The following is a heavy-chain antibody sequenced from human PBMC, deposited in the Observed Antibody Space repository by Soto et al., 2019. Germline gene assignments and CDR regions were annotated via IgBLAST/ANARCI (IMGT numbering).Heavy chain of an antibody. CDR2: IYYSGST. D-gene: IGHD2-15*01. J-gene: IGHJ3*02. V-gene: IGHV4-59*01. Sequence: PSETLSLTCTVSGGSISSYYWSWIRQPPGKGLEWIGYIYYSGSTNYNPSLKSRVTISVDTSKNQFSLKLSSVTAADTAVYFCARGGIGYCTGESCYYTAFDIWGQGAMVTVS. CDR1: GGSISSYY. CDR3: ARGGIGYCTGESCYYTAFDI.